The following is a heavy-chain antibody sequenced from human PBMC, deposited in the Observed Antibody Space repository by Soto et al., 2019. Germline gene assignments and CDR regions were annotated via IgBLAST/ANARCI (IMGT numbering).Heavy chain of an antibody. CDR2: ISYDGSNK. J-gene: IGHJ4*02. Sequence: LRLSCAASGFTFSSYGMHWVRQAPGKGLEWGAVISYDGSNKYYADSVTGRFTISRDNSKNTLYLQMNSLRAEDTAVYYCVTTPHILDYWGQGTLVTVSS. V-gene: IGHV3-30*03. CDR3: VTTPHILDY. CDR1: GFTFSSYG. D-gene: IGHD2-21*01.